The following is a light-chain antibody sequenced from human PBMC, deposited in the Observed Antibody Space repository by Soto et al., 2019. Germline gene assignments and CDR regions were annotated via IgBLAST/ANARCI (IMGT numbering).Light chain of an antibody. Sequence: QSVLTQPASVSGSPGQSITTSCTGTSSDVGSYNLVSWYQQYPDKAPKLIIYEGSKRPSGVSNRFSGSKSGNTASLTISGLQAEDEADYYCCSFALGSTLIFGGGTKVTVL. V-gene: IGLV2-23*01. CDR2: EGS. CDR3: CSFALGSTLI. CDR1: SSDVGSYNL. J-gene: IGLJ2*01.